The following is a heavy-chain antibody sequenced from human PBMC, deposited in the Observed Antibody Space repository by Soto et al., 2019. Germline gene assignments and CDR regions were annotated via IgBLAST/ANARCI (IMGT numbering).Heavy chain of an antibody. CDR3: AKGLPAIMVRGSYAGAIDY. CDR1: GFTFSSYG. V-gene: IGHV3-30*18. D-gene: IGHD3-10*01. J-gene: IGHJ4*02. Sequence: GGSLRLSCAASGFTFSSYGMHWVRQAPGKGLEWVAVISYDGSNKYYADSVKGRFTISRDNSKNTLYLQMNSLRAEDTAVYYCAKGLPAIMVRGSYAGAIDYWGQGTLVTVSS. CDR2: ISYDGSNK.